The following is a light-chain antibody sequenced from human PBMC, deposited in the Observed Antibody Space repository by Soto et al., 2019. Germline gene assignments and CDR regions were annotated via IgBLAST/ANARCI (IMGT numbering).Light chain of an antibody. CDR2: KAS. Sequence: IQMTQSVSTVSGTVGDRFTITCRASQTISSWLAWYQQKPGKAPKLLIYKASTLKSGVPSRFSGSGSGTDFTLTISCLQSEDFATYYCQQLFDSPITFGQGTRLEIK. CDR3: QQLFDSPIT. V-gene: IGKV1-5*03. J-gene: IGKJ5*01. CDR1: QTISSW.